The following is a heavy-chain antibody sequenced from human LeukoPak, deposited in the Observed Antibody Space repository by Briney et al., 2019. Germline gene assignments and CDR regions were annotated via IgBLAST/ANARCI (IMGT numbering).Heavy chain of an antibody. CDR2: IYTSGST. CDR3: ARGGAAANDAFDI. CDR1: GGSISSGSYY. V-gene: IGHV4-61*02. Sequence: SQTLSLTCTVSGGSISSGSYYWSWIRQPAGKGLEWIGRIYTSGSTNYNPSLKSRVTISVDTSKNQFSLKLSSVTAADTAVYYCARGGAAANDAFDIWGQGTMVTVSS. J-gene: IGHJ3*02. D-gene: IGHD6-13*01.